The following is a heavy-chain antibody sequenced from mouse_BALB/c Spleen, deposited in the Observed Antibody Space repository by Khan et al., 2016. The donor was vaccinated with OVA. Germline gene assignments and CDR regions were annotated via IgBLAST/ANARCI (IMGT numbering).Heavy chain of an antibody. Sequence: EVELVESGPGLVKPSQSLSLTCTVTGYSITSGYGWNWIRQFPGNKLEWMGYISYSGSTNYNPSLKSRISITRDTSKNQFFLQLNSVTTEDTATYYWARTARIKYWGPGTTLTVSS. CDR1: GYSITSGYG. CDR3: ARTARIKY. CDR2: ISYSGST. J-gene: IGHJ2*01. D-gene: IGHD1-2*01. V-gene: IGHV3-2*02.